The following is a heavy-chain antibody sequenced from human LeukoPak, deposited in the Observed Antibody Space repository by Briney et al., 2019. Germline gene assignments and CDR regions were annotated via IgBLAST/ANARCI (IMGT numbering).Heavy chain of an antibody. CDR3: ERVPVDYYYYMEV. Sequence: GGSLRLSCAASGFTFDDSGMIWVPQAPGKGLEWVSGINWNGGSTGYADSVKGRFTISRDNAKNSLYLQMNSLRAEDTALYYCERVPVDYYYYMEVWGKGTTVTVPS. CDR2: INWNGGST. V-gene: IGHV3-20*04. D-gene: IGHD4-23*01. CDR1: GFTFDDSG. J-gene: IGHJ6*03.